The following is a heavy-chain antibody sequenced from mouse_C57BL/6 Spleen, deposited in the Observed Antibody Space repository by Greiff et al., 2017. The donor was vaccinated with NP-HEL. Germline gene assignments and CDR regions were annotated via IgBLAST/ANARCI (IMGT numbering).Heavy chain of an antibody. CDR1: GFTFSSYA. CDR3: AKGGSRYYFDY. CDR2: ISDGGSYT. Sequence: EVKLMESGGGLVKPGGSLKLSCAASGFTFSSYAMSWVRQTPEKRLEWVATISDGGSYTYYPDNVKGRFTISRDNAKNNLYLQMSHLKSEDTAMYYCAKGGSRYYFDYWGQGTTLTVSS. V-gene: IGHV5-4*03. D-gene: IGHD1-1*01. J-gene: IGHJ2*01.